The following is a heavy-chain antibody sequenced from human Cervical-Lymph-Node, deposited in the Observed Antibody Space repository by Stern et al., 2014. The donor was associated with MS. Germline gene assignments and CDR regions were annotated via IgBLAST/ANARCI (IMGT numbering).Heavy chain of an antibody. D-gene: IGHD2-15*01. CDR3: ARGGVSFDTGLVAFDY. J-gene: IGHJ4*02. CDR2: IYPGDSDT. CDR1: GYSFTRYW. V-gene: IGHV5-51*01. Sequence: VQLVESGAEVKKPGESLKISCKDSGYSFTRYWIGWVRQLPGNGLEWMGIIYPGDSDTRYSASFQGRVTISADKSINTAYLQWGSLEASDSATYYCARGGVSFDTGLVAFDYWGQGTLVTVSS.